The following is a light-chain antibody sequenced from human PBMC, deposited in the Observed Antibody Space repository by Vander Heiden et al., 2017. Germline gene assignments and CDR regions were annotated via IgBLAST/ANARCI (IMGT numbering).Light chain of an antibody. CDR3: QQYNNWLWT. CDR2: GAS. CDR1: QSVSSN. V-gene: IGKV3-15*01. J-gene: IGKJ1*01. Sequence: EIVMTQSPATLSVPPGERATLSCRASQSVSSNLAWYQQKPGQAPRLLIYGASTRATSIPARFSGSGSGTEFTLTISSLQSEDFAVYYCQQYNNWLWTFGQGTKVEIK.